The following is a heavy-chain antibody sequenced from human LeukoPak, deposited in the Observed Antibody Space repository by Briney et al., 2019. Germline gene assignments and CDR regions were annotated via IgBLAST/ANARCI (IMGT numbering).Heavy chain of an antibody. V-gene: IGHV3-74*01. D-gene: IGHD3-22*01. CDR1: GFTFSCYW. J-gene: IGHJ5*02. CDR3: AREWGGSSGPSWFDP. CDR2: IYSDGSST. Sequence: PGGSLRLSCAASGFTFSCYWMHWVRQAPGKGLVWVSRIYSDGSSTRYADSVTGRFSISRDNAKNTLFLQMNSLRAEDTAVYYCAREWGGSSGPSWFDPWGQGTLVTVYS.